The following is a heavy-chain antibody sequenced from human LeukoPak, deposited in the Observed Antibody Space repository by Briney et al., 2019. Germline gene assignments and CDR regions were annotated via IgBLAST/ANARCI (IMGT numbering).Heavy chain of an antibody. CDR3: ARDGRVSPYSGMDV. CDR1: SGSISHYY. Sequence: SETLSLTCTVSSGSISHYYWSWIRQPPGKGLEWIGYIYYSGGTDYNPSLKSRVTISIDTSKNQFSLKLSSVTAADTALYYCARDGRVSPYSGMDVWGQGTTVTVSS. CDR2: IYYSGGT. V-gene: IGHV4-59*01. J-gene: IGHJ6*02. D-gene: IGHD1-26*01.